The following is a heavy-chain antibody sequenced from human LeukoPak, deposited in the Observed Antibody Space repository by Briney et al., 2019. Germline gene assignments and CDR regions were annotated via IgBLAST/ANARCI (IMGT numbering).Heavy chain of an antibody. Sequence: SETLSLTCAVFGGSLSDHDWSWIRQPPGKGLEWIGEISHHGATNYNPSLKSRVTLSLDTSKNQVSLKLNSLTAADTAVYYCARGKGDLSMIVMIVTAVEFYFDSWGPGTLVTVSS. CDR1: GGSLSDHD. V-gene: IGHV4-34*01. J-gene: IGHJ4*02. D-gene: IGHD3-22*01. CDR3: ARGKGDLSMIVMIVTAVEFYFDS. CDR2: ISHHGAT.